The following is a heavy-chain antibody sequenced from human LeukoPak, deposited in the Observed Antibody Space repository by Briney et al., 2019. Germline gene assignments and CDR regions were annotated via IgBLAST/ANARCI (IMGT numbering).Heavy chain of an antibody. J-gene: IGHJ4*02. CDR1: VYTLTELS. V-gene: IGHV1-24*01. Sequence: GASVTVSCKVSVYTLTELSMHWVRQAPGKGLEWMGGFDPEDGETIYAQKFQGRVTMTEDTSTDTAYMELSSLRSEDTAVYYCATPTTYYYDRAFDYWGQETLVTVSS. D-gene: IGHD3-22*01. CDR2: FDPEDGET. CDR3: ATPTTYYYDRAFDY.